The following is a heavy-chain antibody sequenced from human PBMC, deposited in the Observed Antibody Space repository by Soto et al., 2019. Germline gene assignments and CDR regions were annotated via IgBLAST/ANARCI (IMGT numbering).Heavy chain of an antibody. J-gene: IGHJ5*01. CDR3: ATTGGPSIAAYRWFDS. V-gene: IGHV1-24*01. D-gene: IGHD6-6*01. CDR1: GYTLTELS. Sequence: ASVRVSCEVSGYTLTELSMHWVRQAPGKGLEWMGGFDPEDGETIYAQKFQGRVTMTEDTSTDTAYMELSSLRSDDTAVYYSATTGGPSIAAYRWFDSWGQGTLVTVSS. CDR2: FDPEDGET.